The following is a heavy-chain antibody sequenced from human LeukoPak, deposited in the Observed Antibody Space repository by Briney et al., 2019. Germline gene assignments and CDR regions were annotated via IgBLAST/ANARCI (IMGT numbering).Heavy chain of an antibody. CDR2: ISGDGTIK. J-gene: IGHJ4*02. V-gene: IGHV3-74*03. Sequence: GGSLRLSCEPSGFPFSSYWMLWVRQAPGKGLVRVSRISGDGTIKTYADFVRGRFTISRDNTKNILYLQMNSLKVEDTAIYFCSRSQFDYWGQGVLVTVSS. CDR1: GFPFSSYW. CDR3: SRSQFDY.